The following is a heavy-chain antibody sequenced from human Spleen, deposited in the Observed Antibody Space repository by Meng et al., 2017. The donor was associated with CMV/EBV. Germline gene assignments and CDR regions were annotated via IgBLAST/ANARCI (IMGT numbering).Heavy chain of an antibody. D-gene: IGHD1-26*01. CDR1: SISANSW. J-gene: IGHJ4*02. Sequence: SISANSWWCWVRQPPGKGLEWIGEIYHGGKTNYNPSLESRLTISVDKSKNQFSLKLSSVTAADTAVYYCARVGTYSGTYPTGYFDSWGQGTLVTVSS. V-gene: IGHV4-4*02. CDR3: ARVGTYSGTYPTGYFDS. CDR2: IYHGGKT.